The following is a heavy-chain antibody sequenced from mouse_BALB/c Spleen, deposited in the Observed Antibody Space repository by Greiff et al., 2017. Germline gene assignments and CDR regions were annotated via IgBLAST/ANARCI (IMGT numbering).Heavy chain of an antibody. CDR3: ARKDPTMTMDY. J-gene: IGHJ4*01. CDR2: IDPENGNT. Sequence: EVKVVESGAELVRPGALVKLSCKASGFNIKDYYMHWVKQRPEQGLEWIGWIDPENGNTIYDPKFQGKASITADTSSNTAYLQLSSLTSEDTAVYYCARKDPTMTMDYWGQGTSVTVSS. D-gene: IGHD2-4*01. CDR1: GFNIKDYY. V-gene: IGHV14-1*02.